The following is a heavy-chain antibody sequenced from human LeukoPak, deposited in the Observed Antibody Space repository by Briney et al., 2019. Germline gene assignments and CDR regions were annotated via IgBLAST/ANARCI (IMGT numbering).Heavy chain of an antibody. CDR1: GGSISSGGYS. D-gene: IGHD3-22*01. Sequence: PSQTLSLTCTVSGGSISSGGYSWSWIRQHPGKGLEWIGYIYYSGSTYYNPSLKSRVTISVDTSKNQFSLKLSSVTAADTAVYYCARIVADYYDSSGQKRSYYFDYWGQGTLVTVSS. J-gene: IGHJ4*02. CDR2: IYYSGST. V-gene: IGHV4-31*03. CDR3: ARIVADYYDSSGQKRSYYFDY.